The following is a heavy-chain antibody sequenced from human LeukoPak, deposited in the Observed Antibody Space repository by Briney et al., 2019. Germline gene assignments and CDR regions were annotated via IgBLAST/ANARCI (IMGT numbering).Heavy chain of an antibody. V-gene: IGHV3-33*01. CDR1: GFTFSSYG. Sequence: GGSLRLSCAASGFTFSSYGMHWVRQAPGKGLEWVAVIWYDGSNKYYADSVKGRFTISRDNSKNTLYLQMNSLGAEDTAVYYCARDRFLEWFLDYWGQGTLVTVSS. CDR3: ARDRFLEWFLDY. D-gene: IGHD3-3*01. J-gene: IGHJ4*02. CDR2: IWYDGSNK.